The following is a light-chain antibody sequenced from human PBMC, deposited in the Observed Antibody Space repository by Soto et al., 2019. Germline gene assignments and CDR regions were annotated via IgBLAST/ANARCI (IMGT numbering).Light chain of an antibody. V-gene: IGKV1-9*01. CDR1: QGINSY. CDR2: AAS. J-gene: IGKJ5*01. CDR3: QQLKSNLIT. Sequence: IQLTQSPSFLSASVGDRVTITCRAGQGINSYLAWYQQKPGKAPKLLIYAASTLQSGVPSRFSGSGSGTEFTLTISSLQPEDFATYYCQQLKSNLITFGQGTRLEIK.